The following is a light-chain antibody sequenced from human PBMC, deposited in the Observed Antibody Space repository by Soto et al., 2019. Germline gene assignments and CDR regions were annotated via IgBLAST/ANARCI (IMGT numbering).Light chain of an antibody. Sequence: QSVLTQPPSASGSRGQSVAISCTGTSSDVGGYNHVSWYQQHPGKAPKLMIYEVTKRPSGVPDRFSGSKSGNTASLTVSGLQAEDEADYYCSSFTSRFTFVFGTGTKLTVL. CDR1: SSDVGGYNH. CDR3: SSFTSRFTFV. V-gene: IGLV2-8*01. J-gene: IGLJ1*01. CDR2: EVT.